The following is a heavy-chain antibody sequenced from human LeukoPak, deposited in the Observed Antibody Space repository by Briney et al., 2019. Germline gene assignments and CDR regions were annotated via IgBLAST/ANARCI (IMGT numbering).Heavy chain of an antibody. D-gene: IGHD2-2*01. V-gene: IGHV3-23*01. Sequence: GGTLRLSCAASGFSFSRYAMSWVRQAPGKGLEWVSGIRGSGDSTYYVDSVKGRFTISRDNSKNTLYLQMNSLRAEDTAVYYCAKVRNCYGDCYYFDYWGQGTLVTVSS. J-gene: IGHJ4*02. CDR3: AKVRNCYGDCYYFDY. CDR2: IRGSGDST. CDR1: GFSFSRYA.